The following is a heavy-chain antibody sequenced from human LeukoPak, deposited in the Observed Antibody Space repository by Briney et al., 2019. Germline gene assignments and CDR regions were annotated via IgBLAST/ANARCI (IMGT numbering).Heavy chain of an antibody. J-gene: IGHJ2*01. Sequence: SETLSLTCTVSGGSISSYYWSWIRQPAGKGLEWIGRIYTSGSTNYNPSLKSRVTISVDTSKNQFSLKLSSVTAADTAVYFCARDDRWYEGAYDYAGWYFDLWGRGTLVTVSS. V-gene: IGHV4-4*07. D-gene: IGHD5-12*01. CDR1: GGSISSYY. CDR2: IYTSGST. CDR3: ARDDRWYEGAYDYAGWYFDL.